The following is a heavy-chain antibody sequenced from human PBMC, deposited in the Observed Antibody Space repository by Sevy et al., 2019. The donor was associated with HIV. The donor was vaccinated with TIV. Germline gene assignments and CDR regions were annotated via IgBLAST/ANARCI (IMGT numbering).Heavy chain of an antibody. J-gene: IGHJ6*02. V-gene: IGHV3-9*01. CDR3: AKDSVQYYYYYGMDV. D-gene: IGHD1-1*01. CDR1: GFTFDDYA. CDR2: ISWNSGSI. Sequence: GGYLRLSCAASGFTFDDYAMHWVRQAPGKGLEWVSGISWNSGSIGYADSVKGRFTISRDNAKNSLYLQMNSLRAEDTALYYCAKDSVQYYYYYGMDVWGQGTTVTVSS.